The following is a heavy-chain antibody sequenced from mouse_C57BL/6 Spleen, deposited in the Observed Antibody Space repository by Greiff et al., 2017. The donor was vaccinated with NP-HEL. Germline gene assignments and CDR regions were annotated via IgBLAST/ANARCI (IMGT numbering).Heavy chain of an antibody. V-gene: IGHV1-54*01. D-gene: IGHD1-1*01. CDR2: INPGSGGT. Sequence: QVQLKESGAELVRPGTSVKVSCKASGYAFTNYLIEWVKQRPGQGLEWIGVINPGSGGTNYNEKFKGKATLTADKSSSTAYMQLSSLTSEDSAVYFCARRGSSEYYFDYWGQGTTLTVSS. CDR1: GYAFTNYL. CDR3: ARRGSSEYYFDY. J-gene: IGHJ2*01.